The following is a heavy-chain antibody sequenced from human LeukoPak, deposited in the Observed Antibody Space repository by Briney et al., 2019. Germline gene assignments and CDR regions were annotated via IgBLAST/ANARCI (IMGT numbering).Heavy chain of an antibody. CDR3: ARKRGLLEIDY. Sequence: SVKVSCKASGGTFSSYAISWVRQAPGQGLEWMGRIIPILGIANYAQKFQGRVTMTTDTSTSTAYMELRSLRSDDTAVYYCARKRGLLEIDYWGQGTLVTVSS. CDR1: GGTFSSYA. D-gene: IGHD2-15*01. J-gene: IGHJ4*02. CDR2: IIPILGIA. V-gene: IGHV1-69*04.